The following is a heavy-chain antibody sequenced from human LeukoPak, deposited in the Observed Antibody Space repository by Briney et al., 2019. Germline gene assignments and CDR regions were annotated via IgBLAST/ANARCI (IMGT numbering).Heavy chain of an antibody. Sequence: SVKVSCKASGGTFTSYAISWVRQAPGQGLEWMGGIIPIFGTANYAQKFQGRVTITADESTSTAYMELSSLRSEDTAVYYCAAGELDIVVVPAALDYWGQRTLVTVSS. D-gene: IGHD2-2*01. V-gene: IGHV1-69*01. J-gene: IGHJ4*02. CDR2: IIPIFGTA. CDR1: GGTFTSYA. CDR3: AAGELDIVVVPAALDY.